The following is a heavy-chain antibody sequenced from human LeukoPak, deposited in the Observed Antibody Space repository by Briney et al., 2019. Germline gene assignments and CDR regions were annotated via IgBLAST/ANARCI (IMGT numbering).Heavy chain of an antibody. CDR2: INHSGST. CDR3: ARGLFRGYIRYRTKGRFDY. D-gene: IGHD3-22*01. CDR1: GGSFSGYY. Sequence: SETLSLTCAVYGGSFSGYYWSWIRQPPGKGLEWIGEINHSGSTNYNPSLKSRVTISVDTSKNQFSLKLSSVTAADTAVYYCARGLFRGYIRYRTKGRFDYWGQGTLVTVSS. J-gene: IGHJ4*02. V-gene: IGHV4-34*01.